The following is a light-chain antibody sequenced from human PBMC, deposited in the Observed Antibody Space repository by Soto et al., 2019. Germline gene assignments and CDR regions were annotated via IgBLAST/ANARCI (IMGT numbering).Light chain of an antibody. CDR1: SSNIGSNY. Sequence: QSVLTQPPSASGTPGQRVTISCSGSSSNIGSNYVYWYQQLPGTAPKLLIYGNYQRPSGVPDRFSGSKSGTSATLAISGLRSEDEADYFCAAWDDSLSGSFAFATGTKVTVL. CDR3: AAWDDSLSGSFA. J-gene: IGLJ1*01. V-gene: IGLV1-47*02. CDR2: GNY.